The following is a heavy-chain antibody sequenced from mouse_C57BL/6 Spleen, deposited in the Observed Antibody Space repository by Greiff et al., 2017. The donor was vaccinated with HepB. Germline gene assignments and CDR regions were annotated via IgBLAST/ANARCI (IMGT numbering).Heavy chain of an antibody. CDR1: GYTFTSYW. D-gene: IGHD2-1*01. J-gene: IGHJ1*03. V-gene: IGHV1-5*01. Sequence: VHVKQSGTVLARPGASVKMSCKTSGYTFTSYWMHWVKQRPGQGLEWIGAIYPGNSDTSYNQKFKGKAKLTAVTSASTAYMELSSLTNEDSAVYYCTRSTMGNWYFDVWGTGTTVTVSS. CDR3: TRSTMGNWYFDV. CDR2: IYPGNSDT.